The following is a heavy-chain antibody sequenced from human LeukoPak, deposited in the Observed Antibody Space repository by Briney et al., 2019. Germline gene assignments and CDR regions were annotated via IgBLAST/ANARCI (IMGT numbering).Heavy chain of an antibody. D-gene: IGHD2-2*01. V-gene: IGHV1-2*02. CDR3: SREASCGSTSCHQDL. CDR1: GYTFTDYF. J-gene: IGHJ5*02. CDR2: INPNTSGT. Sequence: ASVKVSCKASGYTFTDYFVQWFRQVPGQGLQWMALINPNTSGTSYAQKLQGRVTVTRDTSITTTYMELNRLTYDDTAVYFCSREASCGSTSCHQDLWGQGTLVTVSP.